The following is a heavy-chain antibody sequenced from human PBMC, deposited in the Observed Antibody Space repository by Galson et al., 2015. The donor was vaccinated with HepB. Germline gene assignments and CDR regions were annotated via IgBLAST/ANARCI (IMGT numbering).Heavy chain of an antibody. CDR2: IYPGDSDT. J-gene: IGHJ3*02. V-gene: IGHV5-51*01. CDR1: GYSFTSYW. CDR3: AKPRIQLWLNDAFDI. Sequence: QSGAEVKKPGESLKISCKGSGYSFTSYWIGWVRQMPGKGLEWMGIIYPGDSDTRYSPSFQGQVTISADKSISTAYLQWSSLKASDTAMYYCAKPRIQLWLNDAFDIWGQGTMVTVSS. D-gene: IGHD5-18*01.